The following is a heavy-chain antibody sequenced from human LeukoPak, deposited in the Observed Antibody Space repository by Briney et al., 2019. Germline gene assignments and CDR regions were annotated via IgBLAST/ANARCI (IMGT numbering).Heavy chain of an antibody. Sequence: PSETLSLTCTVSGGSISSSSYYWGWIRQPPGKGLEWIGSIYYSGSTYYNPSLKSRVTISVDTSKNQFSLKLSSVTAADTAVYYCAXXXXYSSGXNDAFDIWRQGTMVTVS. D-gene: IGHD6-19*01. CDR2: IYYSGST. CDR3: AXXXXYSSGXNDAFDI. J-gene: IGHJ3*02. CDR1: GGSISSSSYY. V-gene: IGHV4-39*01.